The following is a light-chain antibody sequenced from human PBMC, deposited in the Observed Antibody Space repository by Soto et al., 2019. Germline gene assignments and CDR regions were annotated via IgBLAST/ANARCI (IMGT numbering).Light chain of an antibody. CDR2: RNN. CDR1: SSNIGSNY. Sequence: QSVLTQPPSASQTPGQRVTISCSGTSSNIGSNYVSWYQQLPGTAPKLLIYRNNQRPSGVPDRFSGSKSGTSASLAISGLQAEDEGDYYCMSFVESTSTHWVLGGGTKLTVL. J-gene: IGLJ3*02. CDR3: MSFVESTSTHWV. V-gene: IGLV1-47*01.